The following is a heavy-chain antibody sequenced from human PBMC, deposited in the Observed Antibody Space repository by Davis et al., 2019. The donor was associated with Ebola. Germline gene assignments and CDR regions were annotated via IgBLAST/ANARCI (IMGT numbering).Heavy chain of an antibody. CDR2: ISSSSIYT. J-gene: IGHJ5*02. CDR1: GFTFSSYS. D-gene: IGHD2-2*02. Sequence: GESLKISCAASGFTFSSYSMDWVRQAPGGGLEWVASISSSSIYTYYADSVKGRFTISRDNAKNSLYLQLNSLRAEDTAVYYCARAGYCVSNICYIDPWGQGTLVTVSS. V-gene: IGHV3-21*01. CDR3: ARAGYCVSNICYIDP.